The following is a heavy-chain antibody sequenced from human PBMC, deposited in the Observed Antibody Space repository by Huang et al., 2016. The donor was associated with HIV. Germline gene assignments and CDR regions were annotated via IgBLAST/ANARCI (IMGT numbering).Heavy chain of an antibody. J-gene: IGHJ4*02. D-gene: IGHD3-22*01. CDR2: INPSDGST. Sequence: QVQLVQSGAEVKKPGASVKVSCKASGYAFTSYYMHWVRQAPGQGLEWMGIINPSDGSTSYAQKVQGRVTTTRDTSTNTVFMELSSLRSEDTAVYYCARDRDCYDSSGYWGFNYFDYWGQGTLVTVSS. CDR3: ARDRDCYDSSGYWGFNYFDY. CDR1: GYAFTSYY. V-gene: IGHV1-46*01.